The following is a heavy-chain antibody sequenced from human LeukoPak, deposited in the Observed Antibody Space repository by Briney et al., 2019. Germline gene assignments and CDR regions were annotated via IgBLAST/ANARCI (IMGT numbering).Heavy chain of an antibody. J-gene: IGHJ4*02. V-gene: IGHV3-74*03. CDR1: GYPFSSAW. CDR3: VRDRVGPDY. D-gene: IGHD1-26*01. Sequence: GGSLKLSCAASGYPFSSAWMHWVRQAPGTGLVWVSRITDDATTTYADSVRGRFTISRDNAKNILYLQMNSLRAEDTAVYYCVRDRVGPDYWGQGTLVTVSS. CDR2: ITDDATT.